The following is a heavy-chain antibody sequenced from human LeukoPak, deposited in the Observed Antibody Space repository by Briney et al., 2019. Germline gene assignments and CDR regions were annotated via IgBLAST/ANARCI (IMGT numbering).Heavy chain of an antibody. V-gene: IGHV1-69*05. CDR2: IIPIFGTA. D-gene: IGHD6-13*01. CDR3: ARGGIAAAGTALDY. CDR1: GGTFSSYA. Sequence: ASVKVSCKASGGTFSSYAISWVRQAPGQGLEWMGGIIPIFGTANHAQKFQGRVTITTDESTSTAYMELSSLRSEDTAVYYCARGGIAAAGTALDYWGQGTLVTVSS. J-gene: IGHJ4*02.